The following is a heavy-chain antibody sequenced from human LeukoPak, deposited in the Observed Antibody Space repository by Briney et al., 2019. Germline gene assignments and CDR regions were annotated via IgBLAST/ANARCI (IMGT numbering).Heavy chain of an antibody. J-gene: IGHJ4*02. CDR1: GFTFSSYA. CDR2: ISGSGGNT. CDR3: AKDRGFTVTSGVDY. Sequence: GGFLRLSCAASGFTFSSYAMNWVRQAPGKGLEWVSAISGSGGNTYYADSVKGRFTISRDNSKNTLYLQMNGLRAEDTAVYYCAKDRGFTVTSGVDYWGQGTLVTVSS. D-gene: IGHD4-17*01. V-gene: IGHV3-23*01.